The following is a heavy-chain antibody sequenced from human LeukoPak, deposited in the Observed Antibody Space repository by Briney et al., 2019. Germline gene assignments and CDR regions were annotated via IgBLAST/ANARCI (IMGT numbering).Heavy chain of an antibody. CDR3: TRAFSGWNAFDY. CDR2: ISSSGSSI. CDR1: GFTFSDYY. Sequence: GGSLRLSCAASGFTFSDYYMSWIRQAPGTGLECLSYISSSGSSIYYADSVQGRFTISRDNAKNTLYLQMNSLRAEDTAVYYCTRAFSGWNAFDYWGQGTLVTVSS. D-gene: IGHD6-19*01. J-gene: IGHJ4*02. V-gene: IGHV3-11*04.